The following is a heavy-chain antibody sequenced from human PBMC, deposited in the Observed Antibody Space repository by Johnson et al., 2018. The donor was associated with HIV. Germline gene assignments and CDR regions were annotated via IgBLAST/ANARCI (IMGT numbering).Heavy chain of an antibody. D-gene: IGHD5/OR15-5a*01. Sequence: AQLVVSGGGLVQPAGSLRPSPAASGSTLSVYRMPWFGQGTGEGLAWVVRVNSNRYIPSYAVSVKGRVTITRDNAKNRLLLDMNSLRAEDTAVYYCVRLMTRESTDAFYIWGQGTMVTVSS. CDR1: GSTLSVYR. J-gene: IGHJ3*02. CDR3: VRLMTRESTDAFYI. V-gene: IGHV3-74*02. CDR2: VNSNRYIP.